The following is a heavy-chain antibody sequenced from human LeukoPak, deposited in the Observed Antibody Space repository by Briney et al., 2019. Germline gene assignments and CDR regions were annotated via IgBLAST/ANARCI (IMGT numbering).Heavy chain of an antibody. CDR3: AKGAYFSGSYGFAFDY. D-gene: IGHD3-10*01. Sequence: GGSLRLSCAASGLTFSSYPMTWVRQAPGKGLEWVSAISGGGGSTHYADSVKGRFTISRDNSKNTLYLQMNSLRAEDTVVYFCAKGAYFSGSYGFAFDYWGQGTLVTVSS. V-gene: IGHV3-23*01. CDR2: ISGGGGST. CDR1: GLTFSSYP. J-gene: IGHJ4*02.